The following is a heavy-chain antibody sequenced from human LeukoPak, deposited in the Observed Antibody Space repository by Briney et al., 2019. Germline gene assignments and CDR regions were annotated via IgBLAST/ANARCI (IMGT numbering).Heavy chain of an antibody. J-gene: IGHJ4*02. V-gene: IGHV3-33*01. CDR1: GFTFSSYG. D-gene: IGHD3-10*01. Sequence: GGSLRLSCAASGFTFSSYGMHWVRQAPGKGLEWMAVIWYDGSNKYYADSVKGRFTISRDNSKNTLYLQMNSLRAEDTAVYYCARAPVMVRGVLDYWGQGTLVTVSS. CDR3: ARAPVMVRGVLDY. CDR2: IWYDGSNK.